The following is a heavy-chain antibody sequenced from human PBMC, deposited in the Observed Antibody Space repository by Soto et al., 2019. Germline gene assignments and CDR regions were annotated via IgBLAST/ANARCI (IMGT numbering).Heavy chain of an antibody. J-gene: IGHJ4*02. CDR3: AKGERQWLVTSDFNY. CDR1: GFTFSDYA. CDR2: VSHDGRNT. Sequence: VQLVESGGGVVQPGRSLRLSCAASGFTFSDYAMHWVRQAPGKGLEWVAVVSHDGRNTHYADSVKGRFTISRDSSKNTVSLEMTSLRAEGTAVYYCAKGERQWLVTSDFNYWGQGALVTVSS. D-gene: IGHD6-19*01. V-gene: IGHV3-30*18.